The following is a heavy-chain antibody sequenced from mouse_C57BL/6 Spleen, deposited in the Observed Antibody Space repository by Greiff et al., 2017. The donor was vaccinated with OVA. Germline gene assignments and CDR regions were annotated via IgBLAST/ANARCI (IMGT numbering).Heavy chain of an antibody. CDR3: TRGDYCGSGSLYAMDY. CDR2: IYPGNSDT. Sequence: VQLQQSGTVLARPGASVKMSCKTSGYTFTSYWMHWVKQRPGPGLEWIGAIYPGNSDTSYNQTFKGKATLTAVTSASTAYMELSSLTNDDSSLYYGTRGDYCGSGSLYAMDYWGQGTSVTVSS. CDR1: GYTFTSYW. V-gene: IGHV1-5*01. D-gene: IGHD1-1*01. J-gene: IGHJ4*01.